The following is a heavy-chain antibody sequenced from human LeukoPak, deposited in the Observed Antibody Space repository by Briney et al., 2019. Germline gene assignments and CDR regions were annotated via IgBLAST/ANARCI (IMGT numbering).Heavy chain of an antibody. CDR2: IYYSGNT. Sequence: SETLSLTCTVSGGSIFSSNSYWGWIRQPPGKGLEWIGSIYYSGNTYYNASLKSRVTISVDTSKNQFSLKLNSVTAADTAVYYCARDGVGSGSYTFDPWGQGTLVTVSS. CDR1: GGSIFSSNSY. J-gene: IGHJ5*02. D-gene: IGHD3-10*01. CDR3: ARDGVGSGSYTFDP. V-gene: IGHV4-39*02.